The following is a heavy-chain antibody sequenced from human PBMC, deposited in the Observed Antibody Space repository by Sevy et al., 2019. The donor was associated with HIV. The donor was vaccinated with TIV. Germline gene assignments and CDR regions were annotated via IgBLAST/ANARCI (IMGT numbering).Heavy chain of an antibody. Sequence: GSLILSCAASGFTFSSYSMNWVRQAPGKGLEWVSSISSSSSYIYYADSVKGRFTISRDNAKNSLYRQMNSLRAEDTAVYYCARDLHPTYYYDSSGDPSLSPFDYWGQGTLVTVSS. J-gene: IGHJ4*02. CDR2: ISSSSSYI. CDR1: GFTFSSYS. V-gene: IGHV3-21*01. CDR3: ARDLHPTYYYDSSGDPSLSPFDY. D-gene: IGHD3-22*01.